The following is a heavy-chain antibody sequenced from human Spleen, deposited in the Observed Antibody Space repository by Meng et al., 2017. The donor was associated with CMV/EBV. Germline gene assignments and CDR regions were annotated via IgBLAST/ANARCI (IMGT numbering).Heavy chain of an antibody. CDR3: AKRNGSYFPRGYFDY. V-gene: IGHV3-30*02. Sequence: GGSLRLSCAASGLAFPSYGMHWVRQAPGKGLEWVAFIRNDGNNKYYADPVKGRFTISIDNSKNTLYLQMNSLRPQDTAVYYCAKRNGSYFPRGYFDYWGQGTLVTVSS. J-gene: IGHJ4*02. D-gene: IGHD1-26*01. CDR2: IRNDGNNK. CDR1: GLAFPSYG.